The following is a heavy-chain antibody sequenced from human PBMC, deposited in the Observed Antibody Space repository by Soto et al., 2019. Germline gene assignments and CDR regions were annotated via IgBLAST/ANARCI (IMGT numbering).Heavy chain of an antibody. CDR3: ARTPIVVVTATPLNFDY. J-gene: IGHJ4*02. CDR1: GGTFSSYA. CDR2: IIPIFGTA. V-gene: IGHV1-69*12. D-gene: IGHD2-21*02. Sequence: QVQLVQSGAEVKKPGSSVKVSCKASGGTFSSYAISWVRQAPGQGLEWMGGIIPIFGTANYAQKFQGRVTMAAXXSXSXXYMELSSLRSEDTAVYDCARTPIVVVTATPLNFDYWGQGTLVTVSS.